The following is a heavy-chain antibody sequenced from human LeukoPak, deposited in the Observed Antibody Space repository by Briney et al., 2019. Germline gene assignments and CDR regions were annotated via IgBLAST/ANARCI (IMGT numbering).Heavy chain of an antibody. V-gene: IGHV4-4*07. CDR1: GGSISGYY. Sequence: PSETLSLTCTVSGGSISGYYWSWIRQPPGKRLEWIGRIYTSGNTNYNPSLMSRVTMSLDTSKNQFSLKLTSLTAADTAVYYCSREGGNSRSLDYWGQGTLVTVSS. CDR2: IYTSGNT. D-gene: IGHD1-1*01. J-gene: IGHJ4*02. CDR3: SREGGNSRSLDY.